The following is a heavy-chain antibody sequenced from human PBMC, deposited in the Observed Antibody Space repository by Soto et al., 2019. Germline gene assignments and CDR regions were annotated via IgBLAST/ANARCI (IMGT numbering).Heavy chain of an antibody. CDR1: RFTFSSYA. D-gene: IGHD2-15*01. Sequence: QVQLVESGGGVVQPGRSLRLSCAASRFTFSSYAMHWVRQAPGKGLEWVAVISYDGSNKYYADSVKGRFTISRDNSKNTLYLQMNSLRAEDTAVYYCARGGYCSGGSCYFDNWFDPWGQGTLVTVSS. J-gene: IGHJ5*02. CDR3: ARGGYCSGGSCYFDNWFDP. V-gene: IGHV3-30-3*01. CDR2: ISYDGSNK.